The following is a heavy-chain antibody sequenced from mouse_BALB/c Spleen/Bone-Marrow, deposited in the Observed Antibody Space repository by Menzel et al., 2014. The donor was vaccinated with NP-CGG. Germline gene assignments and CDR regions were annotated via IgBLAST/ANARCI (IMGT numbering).Heavy chain of an antibody. Sequence: QVQLQQSGAELMKPGASVKISCKATGYTFSSYWIEWVKQRPGHGLEWIGEILPGSGSTNYNEKFKGKATFTADTSSNTAYMQLSSLTSEDSAVYYCAREDGNHVGFAYWGQGLWSLSLQ. CDR1: GYTFSSYW. D-gene: IGHD2-1*01. CDR2: ILPGSGST. CDR3: AREDGNHVGFAY. J-gene: IGHJ3*01. V-gene: IGHV1-9*01.